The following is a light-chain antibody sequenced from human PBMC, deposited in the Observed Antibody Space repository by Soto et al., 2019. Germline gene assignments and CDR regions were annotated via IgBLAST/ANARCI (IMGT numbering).Light chain of an antibody. CDR3: QHYHSIPCT. V-gene: IGKV4-1*01. J-gene: IGKJ1*01. Sequence: DIVMTQSPESLAVSLGERATINCKSSQSVLSRSNNKNCLAWYQQKSGQPPKLLIYWESARESGVPDRFSGSGSETDFTLTISSLQAEDGAEYDCQHYHSIPCTFGQGTRVAIK. CDR2: WES. CDR1: QSVLSRSNNKNC.